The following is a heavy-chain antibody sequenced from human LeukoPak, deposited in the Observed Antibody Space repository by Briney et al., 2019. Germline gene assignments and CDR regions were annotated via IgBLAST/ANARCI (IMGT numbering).Heavy chain of an antibody. CDR3: AKSYSSAWYAYSMDV. CDR2: ISWNSGSI. CDR1: GFTFDDYA. V-gene: IGHV3-9*01. J-gene: IGHJ6*02. D-gene: IGHD6-13*01. Sequence: GGSLRLSCAASGFTFDDYAMHWVRQAPGKGLEWVSGISWNSGSIGYADSVKGRFTISRDNAKNTLYLQMNSLRAEDTAVYFCAKSYSSAWYAYSMDVWGQGTTVTVSS.